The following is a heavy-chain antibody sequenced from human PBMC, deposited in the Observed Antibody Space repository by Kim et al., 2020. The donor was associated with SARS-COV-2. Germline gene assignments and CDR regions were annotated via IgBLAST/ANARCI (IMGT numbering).Heavy chain of an antibody. D-gene: IGHD6-19*01. CDR3: SRESDVAGNDY. V-gene: IGHV3-48*03. Sequence: IKYADSEQGRCTVARDNGKNSLYLQMNSLRAEDTAVYYCSRESDVAGNDYWGQGTLVTVSS. J-gene: IGHJ4*02. CDR2: I.